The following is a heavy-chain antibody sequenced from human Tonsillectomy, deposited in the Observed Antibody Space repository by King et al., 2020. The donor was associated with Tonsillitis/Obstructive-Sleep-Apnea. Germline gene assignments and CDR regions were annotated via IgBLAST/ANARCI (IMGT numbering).Heavy chain of an antibody. V-gene: IGHV1-2*06. D-gene: IGHD5-18*01. Sequence: VQLVESGSEVKKPGASVKVSCKASGYTFTGYYIHCVRQAPGQGLEWMGRISPNSGGTNYAQNFQGRVTMPRDTPISTVYMELGRLRSDDTAVYYCARGDTYALDIWGQGTMVTVSS. CDR2: ISPNSGGT. J-gene: IGHJ3*02. CDR3: ARGDTYALDI. CDR1: GYTFTGYY.